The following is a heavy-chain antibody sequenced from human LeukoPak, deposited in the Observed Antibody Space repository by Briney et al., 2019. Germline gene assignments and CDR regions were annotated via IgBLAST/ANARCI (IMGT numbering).Heavy chain of an antibody. CDR3: ARFLEIAAAGTGFDY. CDR2: ISSNGGST. D-gene: IGHD6-13*01. V-gene: IGHV3-64*04. Sequence: PGGSLRLSCSASGFTFSSYAMHWVRQAPGKGLEYVSAISSNGGSTYYADSVKGRFTISRDNSKNTLYLQMNSLRAEDTAVYYCARFLEIAAAGTGFDYWGQGTLVTVSS. J-gene: IGHJ4*02. CDR1: GFTFSSYA.